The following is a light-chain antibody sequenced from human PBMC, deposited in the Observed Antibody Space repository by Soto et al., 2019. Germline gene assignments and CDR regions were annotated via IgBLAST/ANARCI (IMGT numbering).Light chain of an antibody. V-gene: IGLV1-40*01. CDR1: SSNIGAGYD. J-gene: IGLJ3*02. CDR2: GNT. Sequence: QSVLTQPPSVSGAPGQRVTISCTGSSSNIGAGYDVHWYQHLPGTAPKVLIYGNTNRPSGVPDRFSGSKSGTSASLAITGLQAEDEADYYCQSYDSSLSDSWVFGGGTKVTVL. CDR3: QSYDSSLSDSWV.